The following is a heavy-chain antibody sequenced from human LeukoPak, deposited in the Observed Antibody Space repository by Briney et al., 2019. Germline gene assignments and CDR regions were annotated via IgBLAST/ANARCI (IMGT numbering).Heavy chain of an antibody. CDR3: ASKYFSHWFDP. J-gene: IGHJ5*02. V-gene: IGHV4-34*01. CDR1: GYSISSGYY. Sequence: SETLSLTCAVSGYSISSGYYWSWIRQPPGKGLEWIGEINHSGSTNYNPSLKSRVTISVDTSKNQFSLKLSPVTAADTAVYYCASKYFSHWFDPWGQGTLVTVSS. CDR2: INHSGST. D-gene: IGHD3-3*01.